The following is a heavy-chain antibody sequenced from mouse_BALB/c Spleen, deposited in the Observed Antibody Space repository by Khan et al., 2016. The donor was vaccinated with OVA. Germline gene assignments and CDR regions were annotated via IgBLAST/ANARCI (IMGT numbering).Heavy chain of an antibody. CDR2: TNPTNGRT. CDR3: ARSKKIVAAYFDY. V-gene: IGHV1S81*02. D-gene: IGHD1-1*01. J-gene: IGHJ2*01. Sequence: QVRLQQSGAELVKAGASVKMSCKASGYTFTSYWMHWVKQRLGQGLVWIAETNPTNGRTYYNEKFKSKATLTVDKSSSTAYMLLSGPTFEDSAVYYCARSKKIVAAYFDYWGQGTTLTVSS. CDR1: GYTFTSYW.